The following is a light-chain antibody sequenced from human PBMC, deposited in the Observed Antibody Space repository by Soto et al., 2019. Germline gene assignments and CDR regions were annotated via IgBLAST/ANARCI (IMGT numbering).Light chain of an antibody. J-gene: IGKJ1*01. Sequence: EIVLTQSPGTLSLSPGERATLSCRASQSVSSSYLAWYQRKPGQAPRLLIYGASSRATGIPERFSGSGSGTDFTLTISRLEPADFAVYYCQQYGSSPWTFGQGTKVEIK. CDR1: QSVSSSY. CDR2: GAS. V-gene: IGKV3-20*01. CDR3: QQYGSSPWT.